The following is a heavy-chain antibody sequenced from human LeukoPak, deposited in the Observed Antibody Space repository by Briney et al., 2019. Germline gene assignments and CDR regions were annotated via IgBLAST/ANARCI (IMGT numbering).Heavy chain of an antibody. Sequence: GGSLRLSCAASGFTFSIFAMTWVRQAPGKGLECVSAISGSGGSTYYADSVKGRFTISRDNSKNPLYLQMNSLRAEDTAVYYCAKGVTSAYRDFDYWGQGTLVTVSS. V-gene: IGHV3-23*01. J-gene: IGHJ4*02. CDR3: AKGVTSAYRDFDY. CDR1: GFTFSIFA. CDR2: ISGSGGST. D-gene: IGHD3-22*01.